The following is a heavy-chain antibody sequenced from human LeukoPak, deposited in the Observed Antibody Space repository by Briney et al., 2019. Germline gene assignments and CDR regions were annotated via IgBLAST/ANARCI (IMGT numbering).Heavy chain of an antibody. CDR3: ARDLWTQYDFWSGYHDY. D-gene: IGHD3-3*01. Sequence: GGSLRLSCAASGFTFSSYSMNWVRQAPGKGLEWVSSISSSSYIYYADSVKGRFTISRDNAKNLLYLQMNSLRAEDTAVYYCARDLWTQYDFWSGYHDYWGQGTLVTVSS. V-gene: IGHV3-21*01. CDR2: ISSSSYI. J-gene: IGHJ4*02. CDR1: GFTFSSYS.